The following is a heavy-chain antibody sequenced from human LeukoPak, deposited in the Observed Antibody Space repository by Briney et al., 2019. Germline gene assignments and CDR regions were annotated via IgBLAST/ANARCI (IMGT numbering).Heavy chain of an antibody. CDR2: ISSSSSYI. J-gene: IGHJ5*02. CDR1: GFTFSSYS. D-gene: IGHD4-11*01. CDR3: ARDDYSNQGWFDP. V-gene: IGHV3-21*01. Sequence: PGGSLRLSCAASGFTFSSYSMNWVRQAPGKGLEWVSSISSSSSYIYYADSVKGRFTISRDNAKNSLYLQMNSLRAEDTAVYYCARDDYSNQGWFDPWGQGTVVTVSS.